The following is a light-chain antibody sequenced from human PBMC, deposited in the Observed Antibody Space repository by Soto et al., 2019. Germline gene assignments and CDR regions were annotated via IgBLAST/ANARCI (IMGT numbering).Light chain of an antibody. CDR2: AAS. Sequence: EIVMTQSPATLSVSPGERATLSCRATESVSINLAWYQQKPGQAPRLLIYAASTRATVIPARFSGSGSGTEFTLTISSLQPEDVAVYYCQQYDNWPPWTFGQGTKVDIK. J-gene: IGKJ1*01. CDR1: ESVSIN. CDR3: QQYDNWPPWT. V-gene: IGKV3-15*01.